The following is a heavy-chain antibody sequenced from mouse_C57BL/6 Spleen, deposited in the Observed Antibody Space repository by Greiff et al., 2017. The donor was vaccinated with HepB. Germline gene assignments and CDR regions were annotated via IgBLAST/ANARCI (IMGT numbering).Heavy chain of an antibody. CDR2: IWSDGST. V-gene: IGHV2-6*03. CDR3: ASSTVVATDYAMDY. CDR1: GFSLTSYG. J-gene: IGHJ4*01. D-gene: IGHD1-1*01. Sequence: QVQLKESGPGLVAPSQSLSITCTVSGFSLTSYGVHWVRQPPGKGLEWLVVIWSDGSTTYNSALKSRLSISKDNSKSQVFLKMNSLQTDDTAMYYCASSTVVATDYAMDYWGQGTSVTVSS.